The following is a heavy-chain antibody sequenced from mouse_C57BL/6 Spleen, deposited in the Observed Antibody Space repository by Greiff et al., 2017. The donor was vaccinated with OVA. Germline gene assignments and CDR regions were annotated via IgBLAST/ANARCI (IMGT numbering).Heavy chain of an antibody. J-gene: IGHJ4*01. D-gene: IGHD1-1*01. V-gene: IGHV1-81*01. CDR1: GYTFTSYG. CDR3: ARYHYGSSYDAMDY. CDR2: IYPRSGNT. Sequence: VQLQESGAELARPGASVKLSCKASGYTFTSYGISWVKQRTGQGLEWIGEIYPRSGNTYYNEKFKGKATLTADKSSSTAYMELRSLTSEDSAVYFCARYHYGSSYDAMDYWGQGTSVTVSS.